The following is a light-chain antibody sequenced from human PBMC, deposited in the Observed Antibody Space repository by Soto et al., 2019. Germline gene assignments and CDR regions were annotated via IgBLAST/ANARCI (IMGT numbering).Light chain of an antibody. CDR3: MQALQTPYT. CDR1: QRLLHSNGNNF. J-gene: IGKJ2*01. Sequence: EIVMTQSPPSLTVTPGEPASISCRSSQRLLHSNGNNFLDWYLQKPGQSPQLPIYLGFNRASGVPDRVSGSGAGTDFTLKISRVEAEDVGVYYCMQALQTPYTFGQGT. V-gene: IGKV2-28*01. CDR2: LGF.